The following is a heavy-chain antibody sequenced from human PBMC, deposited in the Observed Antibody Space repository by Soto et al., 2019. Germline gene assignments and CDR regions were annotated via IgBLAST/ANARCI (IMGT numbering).Heavy chain of an antibody. J-gene: IGHJ5*02. CDR2: INHSGST. CDR3: ARGGVVVVAATRWFDP. Sequence: QVQLQQWGAGLLKPSETLSLTCAVYGGSFSGYYWSWIRQPPGKGLEWIGEINHSGSTNYNPSLKRRGTISVDTSKNQFSLKLSSVTAADTAVYYCARGGVVVVAATRWFDPWGQGTLVTVSS. V-gene: IGHV4-34*01. D-gene: IGHD2-15*01. CDR1: GGSFSGYY.